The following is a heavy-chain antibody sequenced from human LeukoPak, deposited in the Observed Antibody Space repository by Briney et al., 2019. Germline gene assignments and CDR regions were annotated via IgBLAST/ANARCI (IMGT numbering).Heavy chain of an antibody. J-gene: IGHJ4*02. V-gene: IGHV4-59*12. CDR2: VYYNGNT. CDR1: TGSIGRDY. Sequence: SETLSLTCTLSTGSIGRDYWSWIRQPPGKGLEWIGYVYYNGNTIYNPSLKSRVTISFDTSKNQFSLKLNSVTAADTAVFFCARGYSTRNDFDYWGQGTLVTVSS. D-gene: IGHD6-13*01. CDR3: ARGYSTRNDFDY.